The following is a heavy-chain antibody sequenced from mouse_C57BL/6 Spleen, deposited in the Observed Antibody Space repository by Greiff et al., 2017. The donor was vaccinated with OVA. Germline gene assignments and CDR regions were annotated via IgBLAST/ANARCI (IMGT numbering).Heavy chain of an antibody. Sequence: VQLKESGAELVKPGASVKLSCTASGFNIKDYYMHWVKQRTEQGLEWIGRIDPEDGETKYAPKFQGKAILTADKSSSTAYMELRSLTSEDSAVYYCTRSDYYGNSAWFAYWGQGTLVTVSA. J-gene: IGHJ3*01. D-gene: IGHD2-1*01. CDR1: GFNIKDYY. CDR3: TRSDYYGNSAWFAY. CDR2: IDPEDGET. V-gene: IGHV14-2*01.